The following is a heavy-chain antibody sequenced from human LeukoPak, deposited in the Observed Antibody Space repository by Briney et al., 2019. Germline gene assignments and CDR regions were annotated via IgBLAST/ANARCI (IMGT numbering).Heavy chain of an antibody. CDR3: ARGNSGAFDI. V-gene: IGHV3-7*01. Sequence: PGGSLRLSCAASGFTFSNYWINWVRQAPGKGLEWVANIKQDESEKSYVDPVKGRFTISRDNTKNSLYLRMNSLRVEDTAVYYCARGNSGAFDIWGRGTMVTVSS. CDR2: IKQDESEK. CDR1: GFTFSNYW. J-gene: IGHJ3*02. D-gene: IGHD3-10*01.